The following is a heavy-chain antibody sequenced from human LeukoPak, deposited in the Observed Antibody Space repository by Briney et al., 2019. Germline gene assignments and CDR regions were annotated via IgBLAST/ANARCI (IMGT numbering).Heavy chain of an antibody. Sequence: GAAVKVSCKSSGYSFTAYYIHWVRQPPGRGVEWMGWMNTKSPCTNYSQKFQGRVTITSDTTISTAYMELRSLTSDDSAVYYCARDPAQSYYTDVWGIGTTVTVSS. J-gene: IGHJ6*03. CDR1: GYSFTAYY. CDR3: ARDPAQSYYTDV. CDR2: MNTKSPCT. V-gene: IGHV1-2*02.